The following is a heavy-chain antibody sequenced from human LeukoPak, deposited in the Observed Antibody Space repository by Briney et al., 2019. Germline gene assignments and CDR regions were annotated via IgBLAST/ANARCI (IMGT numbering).Heavy chain of an antibody. CDR1: EFTFSSYG. V-gene: IGHV3-33*01. Sequence: GRSLRLSCAASEFTFSSYGMHWVRQAPGKGLEWVAVIWYDGSNKYYADSVKGRFTISRDNSKNTLYLQMNSLRAEDTAVYYCARGQYGDYVSVIYYYYGMDVWGQGTTVTVSS. CDR2: IWYDGSNK. CDR3: ARGQYGDYVSVIYYYYGMDV. D-gene: IGHD4-17*01. J-gene: IGHJ6*02.